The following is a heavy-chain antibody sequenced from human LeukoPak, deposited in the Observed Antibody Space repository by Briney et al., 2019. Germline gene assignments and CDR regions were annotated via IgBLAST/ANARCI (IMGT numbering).Heavy chain of an antibody. J-gene: IGHJ3*02. Sequence: ASVKVSCKASGGTLSSYAISWVRQAPGQGLEWMGRIIPIFGTANYAQKFQGRVTITTDESTSTAYMELSSPRSEDTAVYYCARAPLHYGGNSWGAFDIWGQGTMVTVSS. CDR3: ARAPLHYGGNSWGAFDI. V-gene: IGHV1-69*05. CDR1: GGTLSSYA. CDR2: IIPIFGTA. D-gene: IGHD4-23*01.